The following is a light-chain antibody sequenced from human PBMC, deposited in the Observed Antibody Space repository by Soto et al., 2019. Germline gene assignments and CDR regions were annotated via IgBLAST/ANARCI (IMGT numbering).Light chain of an antibody. CDR1: RDTRNS. J-gene: IGKJ4*01. Sequence: DIQLTQSPSFLSASVGDRVTITCRASRDTRNSLAWYQQKPGKAPTLLIYTISTLQSGVPPRFSGSGSGTEFTLTISSLQPEDFATYYCQPHNSWPLTFGGGTTVEIK. CDR3: QPHNSWPLT. CDR2: TIS. V-gene: IGKV1-9*01.